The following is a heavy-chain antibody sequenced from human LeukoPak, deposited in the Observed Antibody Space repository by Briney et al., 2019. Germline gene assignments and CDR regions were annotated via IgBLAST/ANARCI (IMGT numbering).Heavy chain of an antibody. CDR1: GYTLTEVS. Sequence: GASVKVSCKVSGYTLTEVSMHWVRQAPGKGLEWLGALDPEDGQTIYAQKFQGRVSMTGDSSAETAYMELSSLRSEDTAVYYCAIVTRGSYWISTFIDYWGQGTLVVVSS. CDR2: LDPEDGQT. CDR3: AIVTRGSYWISTFIDY. J-gene: IGHJ4*02. V-gene: IGHV1-24*01. D-gene: IGHD1-26*01.